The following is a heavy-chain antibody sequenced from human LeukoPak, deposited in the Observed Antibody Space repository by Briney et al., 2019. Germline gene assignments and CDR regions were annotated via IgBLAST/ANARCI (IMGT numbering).Heavy chain of an antibody. Sequence: ASVKVSCKASGGTFSSYAISWVRQAPGQGLEWMGGIIPIFGTANYAQKFQGRVTITADESTSTAYMQLSSLRSEDTAVYYCARDIYDILTGYYVGYFDYWGQGTLVTVSS. J-gene: IGHJ4*02. CDR3: ARDIYDILTGYYVGYFDY. D-gene: IGHD3-9*01. CDR2: IIPIFGTA. CDR1: GGTFSSYA. V-gene: IGHV1-69*13.